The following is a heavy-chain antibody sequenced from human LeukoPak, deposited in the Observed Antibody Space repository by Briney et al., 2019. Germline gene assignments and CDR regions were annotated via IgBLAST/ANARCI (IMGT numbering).Heavy chain of an antibody. Sequence: PGGSLRLSCAASGFTFSSYEMNWVRQAPGKGLEWVSYISSSSSTIYYADSVKGRFTISRDNAKNSVYLQMNSLRAEDTAVYYCARDHDSSSCPYFDYWGQGTLVTVSS. CDR1: GFTFSSYE. CDR3: ARDHDSSSCPYFDY. J-gene: IGHJ4*02. V-gene: IGHV3-48*01. CDR2: ISSSSSTI. D-gene: IGHD6-13*01.